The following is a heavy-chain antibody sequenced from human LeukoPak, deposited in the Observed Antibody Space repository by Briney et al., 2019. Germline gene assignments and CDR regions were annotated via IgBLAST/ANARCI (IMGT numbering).Heavy chain of an antibody. D-gene: IGHD3-16*01. Sequence: RGSLRLSCAASGFTFSSYAMSWVRQAPGKGLKWVSTINDNGDGTYYADSVKGRFTISRDNSYNTVSLQMNSLRDEDTGVYYCAKGLRTGVGPYMGYHYYMDVWGKGATVTVSS. V-gene: IGHV3-23*01. J-gene: IGHJ6*03. CDR2: INDNGDGT. CDR3: AKGLRTGVGPYMGYHYYMDV. CDR1: GFTFSSYA.